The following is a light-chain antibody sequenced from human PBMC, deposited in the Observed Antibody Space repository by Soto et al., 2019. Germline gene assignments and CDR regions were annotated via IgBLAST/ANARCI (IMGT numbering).Light chain of an antibody. CDR1: QSVSSN. V-gene: IGKV3-15*01. J-gene: IGKJ1*01. CDR3: QQYNNWPPMT. CDR2: AAS. Sequence: EIVMTQSPATLSVSPGERATLSCGASQSVSSNLAWYQQKPGQAPRLLIYAASTRATGIPARFSGSASGTEFTLTISSLQSEDFAVYYCQQYNNWPPMTFGQGTKVDIK.